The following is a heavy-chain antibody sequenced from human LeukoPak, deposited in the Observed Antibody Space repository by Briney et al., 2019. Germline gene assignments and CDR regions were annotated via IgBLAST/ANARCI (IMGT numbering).Heavy chain of an antibody. Sequence: GESLRISCKASGYSFNTYGIGWVREMPGKGLEWMAIIYPGDSDTRYSPSFQGQVTISADKSISTTYLQWSSLKASETAMFYCARVDFSSSSFGSWGQGTLVTVSS. CDR3: ARVDFSSSSFGS. CDR1: GYSFNTYG. D-gene: IGHD6-6*01. CDR2: IYPGDSDT. V-gene: IGHV5-51*01. J-gene: IGHJ4*02.